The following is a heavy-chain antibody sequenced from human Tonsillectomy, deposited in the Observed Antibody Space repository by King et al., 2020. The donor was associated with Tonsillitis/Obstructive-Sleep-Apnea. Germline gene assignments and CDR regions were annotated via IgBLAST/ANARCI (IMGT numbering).Heavy chain of an antibody. D-gene: IGHD6-13*01. CDR2: ISYDGSNK. V-gene: IGHV3-30*04. CDR1: GFTFSSYA. CDR3: ARDRGGHSSSWYYGYYYYGMDV. J-gene: IGHJ6*02. Sequence: VQLVESGGGVVQPGRSLRLSCAASGFTFSSYAMHWVRQAPGKGLEWVAVISYDGSNKFYADSVKGRFTISRDNSKNTLYLQMNSLRAEDTAVYYCARDRGGHSSSWYYGYYYYGMDVWAKGPRSPSP.